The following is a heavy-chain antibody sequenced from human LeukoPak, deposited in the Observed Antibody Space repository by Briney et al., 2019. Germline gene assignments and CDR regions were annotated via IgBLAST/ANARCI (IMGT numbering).Heavy chain of an antibody. CDR3: ARGDNWNYWNFDY. J-gene: IGHJ4*02. V-gene: IGHV4-59*01. D-gene: IGHD1-7*01. Sequence: SETLSLTCTVSGGSISSYYWSWIRQPPGKGLEWIGYIYYSGSTNYNLSLKSRVTISVDTSKNQFSLKLSSVTAADTAVYYCARGDNWNYWNFDYWGQGTLVTVSS. CDR1: GGSISSYY. CDR2: IYYSGST.